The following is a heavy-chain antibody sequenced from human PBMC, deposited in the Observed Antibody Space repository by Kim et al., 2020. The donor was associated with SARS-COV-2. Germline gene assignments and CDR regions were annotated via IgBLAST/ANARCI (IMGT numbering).Heavy chain of an antibody. J-gene: IGHJ6*02. V-gene: IGHV3-7*01. CDR2: IKQDGSEK. D-gene: IGHD5-18*01. CDR1: GFTFSSYW. Sequence: GGSLRLSCAASGFTFSSYWMSWVRQAPGKGLEWVANIKQDGSEKYYVDSVKGRFTISRDNAKNSLYLQMNSLRAEDTAVYYCARDSSGYSYGYFVPNYGMDVWGQGTTVTVSS. CDR3: ARDSSGYSYGYFVPNYGMDV.